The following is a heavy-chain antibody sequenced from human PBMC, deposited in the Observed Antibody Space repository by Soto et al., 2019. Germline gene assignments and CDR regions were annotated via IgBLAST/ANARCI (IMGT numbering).Heavy chain of an antibody. J-gene: IGHJ4*02. V-gene: IGHV4-31*03. CDR3: ARASLRSGYSSALDY. CDR2: IYYSGST. CDR1: GVSISSGGYY. Sequence: SETLSLTCTVSGVSISSGGYYWSWIRQHPGKGLEWIGYIYYSGSTYYNPSLKSRVTISVDTSKNQFSLKLSSVTAADTAVYYCARASLRSGYSSALDYWGQGTLVTVSS. D-gene: IGHD3-22*01.